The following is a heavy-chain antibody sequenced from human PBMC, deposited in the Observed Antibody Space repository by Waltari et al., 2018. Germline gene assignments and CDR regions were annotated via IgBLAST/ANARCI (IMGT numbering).Heavy chain of an antibody. D-gene: IGHD2-21*02. CDR2: INTDGNSV. CDR1: GFTFRNYW. CDR3: VRAVGCAEDCYNPYFDN. J-gene: IGHJ4*02. V-gene: IGHV3-74*03. Sequence: EVQLVQSGGGLVQPGGSLTVPCEVSGFTFRNYWMPWFRKAPGKGLVWVSRINTDGNSVTYADSVRGRFTISRDNVKNTLYLQMESLRVEDTAVYYCVRAVGCAEDCYNPYFDNWGRGAGVTVSS.